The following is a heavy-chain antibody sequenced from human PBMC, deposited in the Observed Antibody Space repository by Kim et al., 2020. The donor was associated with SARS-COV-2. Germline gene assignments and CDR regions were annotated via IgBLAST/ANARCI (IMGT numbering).Heavy chain of an antibody. CDR3: ARTMVRGVRYGLDV. Sequence: ASVKVSCQASGDTFTSFAITWVRQAPGQGLEWMGWMNPVIGTANYAQKFQGRVTMTGNTSTSTAYMELSSLTSEDTAVYYCARTMVRGVRYGLDVWGQGTRVTVSS. J-gene: IGHJ6*02. D-gene: IGHD3-10*01. V-gene: IGHV1-8*02. CDR2: MNPVIGTA. CDR1: GDTFTSFA.